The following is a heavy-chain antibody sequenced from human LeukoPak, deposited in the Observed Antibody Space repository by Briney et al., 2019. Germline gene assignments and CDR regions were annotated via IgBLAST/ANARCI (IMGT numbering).Heavy chain of an antibody. CDR1: GGSVSGHY. Sequence: SETLSLTCGVSGGSVSGHYWSWIRQTPERGLEWVGFVFASGSTNYNPFFKSRVTMSADMSRIQFYLGLQSVSAADTGVYFCARHQHYGDYDYFDFWGQGTLVTVSS. V-gene: IGHV4-59*08. CDR3: ARHQHYGDYDYFDF. D-gene: IGHD4-17*01. CDR2: VFASGST. J-gene: IGHJ4*02.